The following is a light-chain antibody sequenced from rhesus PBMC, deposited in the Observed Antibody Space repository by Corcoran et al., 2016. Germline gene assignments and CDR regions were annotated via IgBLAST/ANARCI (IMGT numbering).Light chain of an antibody. CDR3: LQHSNWPFT. CDR2: GAS. Sequence: EIVMTQSPATLSLSPGERATLSCRASQSVSSSLAWYQQKPGQAPRLHIYGASSRATGIPDRFRGSGSGTDFTLTISSLEPEDVAVYYCLQHSNWPFTFGPGTKLDIK. V-gene: IGKV3-24*01. J-gene: IGKJ3*01. CDR1: QSVSSS.